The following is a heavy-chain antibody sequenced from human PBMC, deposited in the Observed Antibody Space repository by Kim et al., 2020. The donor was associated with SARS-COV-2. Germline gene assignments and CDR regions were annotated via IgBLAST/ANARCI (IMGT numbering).Heavy chain of an antibody. V-gene: IGHV4-61*01. CDR1: GGSVSSGSYY. D-gene: IGHD3-22*01. Sequence: SETLSLTCTVSGGSVSSGSYYWSWIRQPPGKGLEWIGYIYYSGSTNYNPSLKSRVTISVDTSKNQFSLKLSSVTAADTAVYYCARDSTPDYDSSGYRDAFDIWGQGTMVTVSS. CDR3: ARDSTPDYDSSGYRDAFDI. CDR2: IYYSGST. J-gene: IGHJ3*02.